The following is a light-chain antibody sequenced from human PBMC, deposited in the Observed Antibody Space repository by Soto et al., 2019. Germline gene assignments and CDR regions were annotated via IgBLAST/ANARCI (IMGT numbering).Light chain of an antibody. CDR3: LRYGGSPGP. CDR2: GAS. J-gene: IGKJ2*01. V-gene: IGKV3-20*01. Sequence: EIVLTQSPGTLSLPPGERATLSCRASQSVSSNYLAWYQQKPGQAPRLLIYGASSRATGIPDRFSGSGSGTDFTLTISRLEPEDFAVYYCLRYGGSPGPFGQGTKLEIK. CDR1: QSVSSNY.